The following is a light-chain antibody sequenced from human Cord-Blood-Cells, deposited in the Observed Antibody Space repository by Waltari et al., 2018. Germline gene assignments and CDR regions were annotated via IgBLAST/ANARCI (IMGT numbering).Light chain of an antibody. J-gene: IGKJ1*01. V-gene: IGKV4-1*01. CDR1: QSVLYSSNNKNY. CDR3: QQYYSTPPT. Sequence: DIVMTQSPDSLAVSLGERATINGKDSQSVLYSSNNKNYLAWYQQKPGQPPKLLIYWASTRESGVPDRFSGSGSGTDFTLTISSLQAEDVAVYYCQQYYSTPPTFGQGTKVEIK. CDR2: WAS.